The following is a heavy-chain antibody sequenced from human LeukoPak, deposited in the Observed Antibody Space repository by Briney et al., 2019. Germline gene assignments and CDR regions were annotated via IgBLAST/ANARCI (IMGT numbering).Heavy chain of an antibody. CDR1: GFTFSDAW. D-gene: IGHD3-10*01. V-gene: IGHV3-15*01. Sequence: GGSLRLSCAASGFTFSDAWMSWVRQAPGKGLEWVGRIKSKTDGGTIDYAAPVKGRFTITRDDSKNTLYLQMNSLKSEDTAVYYCSSLAMIRGVMPFDYWGQGTLVTVSS. J-gene: IGHJ4*02. CDR2: IKSKTDGGTI. CDR3: SSLAMIRGVMPFDY.